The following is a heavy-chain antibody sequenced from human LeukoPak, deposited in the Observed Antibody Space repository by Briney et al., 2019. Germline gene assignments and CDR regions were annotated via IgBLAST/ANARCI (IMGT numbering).Heavy chain of an antibody. CDR3: ASADSSGYYSVAY. D-gene: IGHD3-22*01. CDR1: GGSFSGYY. CDR2: INHTGST. J-gene: IGHJ4*02. V-gene: IGHV4-34*01. Sequence: SETLSLTCAVSGGSFSGYYWSWIRQPPGKGLEWIGEINHTGSTNYNPSLKSRVTISVDTSKNQFSLKLSSVTAADTAVYYCASADSSGYYSVAYWGQGTLVTVSS.